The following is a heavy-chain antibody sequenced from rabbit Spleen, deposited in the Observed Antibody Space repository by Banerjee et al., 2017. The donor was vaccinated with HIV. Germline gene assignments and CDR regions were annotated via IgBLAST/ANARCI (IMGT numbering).Heavy chain of an antibody. Sequence: QSLEESGGDLVKPGASLTLTCTASGFSFSSSDYMCWVRQAPGKGLEWIGCIYTGNAKTYYASWAKGRFTISKSSSTTVTLQMTSLTAADTATYSCARDAGTGDYIDVYFDLWGPGTLVTVS. CDR1: GFSFSSSDY. D-gene: IGHD8-1*01. CDR3: ARDAGTGDYIDVYFDL. V-gene: IGHV1S40*01. J-gene: IGHJ4*01. CDR2: IYTGNAKT.